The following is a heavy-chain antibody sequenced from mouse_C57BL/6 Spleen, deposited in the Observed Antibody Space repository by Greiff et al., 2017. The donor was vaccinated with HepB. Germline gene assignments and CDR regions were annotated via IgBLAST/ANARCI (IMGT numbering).Heavy chain of an antibody. CDR3: ARGGMITTRYYAMDY. J-gene: IGHJ4*01. CDR2: IYPRSGNT. Sequence: QVQLKESGAELARPGASVKLSCKASGYTFTSYGISWVKQRTGQGLEWIGEIYPRSGNTYYNEKFKGKATLTADKSSSTAYMELRSLTSEDSAVYFCARGGMITTRYYAMDYWGQGTSVTVSS. CDR1: GYTFTSYG. D-gene: IGHD2-4*01. V-gene: IGHV1-81*01.